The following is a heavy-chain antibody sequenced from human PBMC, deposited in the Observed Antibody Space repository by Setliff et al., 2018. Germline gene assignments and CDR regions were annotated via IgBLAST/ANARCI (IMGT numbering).Heavy chain of an antibody. V-gene: IGHV1-2*06. D-gene: IGHD1-26*01. CDR1: GYTFTGYY. CDR2: INPNSGGT. Sequence: ASVKVSFKASGYTFTGYYMHWVRQAPGQGLEWMGRINPNSGGTNYAQKFQGRVTMTRDTSISTAYMELSRLRSDDTAVYYCARIMGIVGDNWFDPWGQGTLVTVSS. CDR3: ARIMGIVGDNWFDP. J-gene: IGHJ5*02.